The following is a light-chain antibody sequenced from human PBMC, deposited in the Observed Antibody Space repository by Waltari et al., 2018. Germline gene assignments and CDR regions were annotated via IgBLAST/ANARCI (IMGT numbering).Light chain of an antibody. CDR3: QHYVRLPAT. Sequence: IVLTRSQGTLSLSPGERATLSFRDSQSVSRSLAGYQQNSGQAPTLLIYGASTRATNITDRFTGSGSGTDFSLTISSLEPEDFAIYFCQHYVRLPATFGQGTKVEIK. J-gene: IGKJ1*01. V-gene: IGKV3-20*01. CDR2: GAS. CDR1: QSVSRS.